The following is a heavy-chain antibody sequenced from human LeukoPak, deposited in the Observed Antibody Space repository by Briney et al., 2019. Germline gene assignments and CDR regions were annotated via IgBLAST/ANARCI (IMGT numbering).Heavy chain of an antibody. V-gene: IGHV3-23*01. D-gene: IGHD3-10*01. CDR2: ISGSGGST. CDR3: AKAKLWFGEDPYWFDP. Sequence: GGSLRLSCAASGFTFSSYAMSWVRQAPGKGLEWVSAISGSGGSTYYADSVNGRFTISRDNSKTSLYLPMNSLRAEDTAVYYCAKAKLWFGEDPYWFDPWGQGTPVTVSS. J-gene: IGHJ5*02. CDR1: GFTFSSYA.